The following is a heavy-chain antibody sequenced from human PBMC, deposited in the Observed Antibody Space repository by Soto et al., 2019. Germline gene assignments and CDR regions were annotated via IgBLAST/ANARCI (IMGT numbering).Heavy chain of an antibody. CDR3: ALRVVAADNDAFDI. CDR1: GFTFSSYS. J-gene: IGHJ3*02. Sequence: PGGSLRLSCAASGFTFSSYSMNWVRQAPGKGLEWVSSISSSSSYIYYADSVKGRFTISRDNAKNSLYLQMNSLRAEDTAVYYCALRVVAADNDAFDIWGQGTMVTV. D-gene: IGHD2-15*01. V-gene: IGHV3-21*01. CDR2: ISSSSSYI.